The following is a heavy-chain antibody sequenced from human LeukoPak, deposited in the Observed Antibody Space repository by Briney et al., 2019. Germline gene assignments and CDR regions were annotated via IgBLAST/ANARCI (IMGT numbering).Heavy chain of an antibody. Sequence: SETLSLTCAVYGGSFSGYYWIWIRQPPGKGLEWIGEINHSGSTNYNPSLKSRVTISVDTSKNQFSLKLSSVTAADTAVYYCARGLSYDILTGYYYFDYWGQGTLVTVSS. J-gene: IGHJ4*02. D-gene: IGHD3-9*01. CDR2: INHSGST. V-gene: IGHV4-34*01. CDR3: ARGLSYDILTGYYYFDY. CDR1: GGSFSGYY.